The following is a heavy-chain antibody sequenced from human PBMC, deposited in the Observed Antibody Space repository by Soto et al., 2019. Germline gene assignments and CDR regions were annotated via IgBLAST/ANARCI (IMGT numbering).Heavy chain of an antibody. CDR3: AKGLTTPSGYYYYYGMDV. Sequence: DVQLVESGGGLVQPGRSLRLSCAASGFTFDDYAMHWVRQAPGKGLEWVSGISWNSGSIGYADSVKGRFTISRDNAKNSLYLQMNSLRAEDTALYYCAKGLTTPSGYYYYYGMDVWGQGTTVTVSS. CDR1: GFTFDDYA. D-gene: IGHD2-15*01. V-gene: IGHV3-9*01. J-gene: IGHJ6*02. CDR2: ISWNSGSI.